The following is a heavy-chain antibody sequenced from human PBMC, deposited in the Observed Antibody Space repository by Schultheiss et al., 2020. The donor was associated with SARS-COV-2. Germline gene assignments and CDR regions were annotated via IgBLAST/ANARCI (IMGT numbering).Heavy chain of an antibody. CDR1: GGSFSGYY. V-gene: IGHV4-34*01. Sequence: SETLSLTCAVYGGSFSGYYWSWIRQPPGKGLEWIGEINHSGSTNYNPSLKSRVTISVDTSENQFSLKLNSVTAADTAVYYCARGDYGDYWGQGTLVTVSS. CDR2: INHSGST. J-gene: IGHJ4*02. CDR3: ARGDYGDY.